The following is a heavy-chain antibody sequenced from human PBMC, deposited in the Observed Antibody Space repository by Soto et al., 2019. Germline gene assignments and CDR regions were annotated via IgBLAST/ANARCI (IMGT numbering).Heavy chain of an antibody. CDR2: IWYDGSNK. CDR3: ARYCSGGSCYSGAFGI. J-gene: IGHJ3*02. CDR1: GFTFSSYG. D-gene: IGHD2-15*01. Sequence: GGSLRLSCAASGFTFSSYGMHWVRQAPGKGLEWVAVIWYDGSNKYYADSVKGRFTISRDNSKNTLYLQMNSLRAEDTAVYYYARYCSGGSCYSGAFGIWGQGTMVTVAS. V-gene: IGHV3-33*01.